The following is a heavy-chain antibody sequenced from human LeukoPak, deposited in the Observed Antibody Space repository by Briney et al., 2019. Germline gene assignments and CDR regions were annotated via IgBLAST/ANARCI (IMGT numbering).Heavy chain of an antibody. J-gene: IGHJ4*02. CDR1: GGSFSGYY. CDR2: INHSGST. Sequence: SETLSLTCAVYGGSFSGYYWSWIRQPPGKGLEWIGEINHSGSTNYNPSLKSRVTISVDTSKNQFSLKLSSVTAADTAVYFCAAHYYDSSGPIDYWGQGTLVTVSS. D-gene: IGHD3-22*01. V-gene: IGHV4-34*01. CDR3: AAHYYDSSGPIDY.